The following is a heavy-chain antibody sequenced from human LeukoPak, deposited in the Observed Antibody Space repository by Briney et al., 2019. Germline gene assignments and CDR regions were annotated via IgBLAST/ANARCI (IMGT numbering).Heavy chain of an antibody. D-gene: IGHD3-16*01. CDR1: SGTISSSSYF. J-gene: IGHJ4*02. Sequence: SETLSLTCTVSSGTISSSSYFWGWIRQPPGNGLEWIGNIYYTGSTHYNPSLKSRLIMSVDTSKNQFSLTLSPVTAADTAVYYCARHIVRPTMLIEYWGQGILVTVSS. CDR2: IYYTGST. V-gene: IGHV4-39*01. CDR3: ARHIVRPTMLIEY.